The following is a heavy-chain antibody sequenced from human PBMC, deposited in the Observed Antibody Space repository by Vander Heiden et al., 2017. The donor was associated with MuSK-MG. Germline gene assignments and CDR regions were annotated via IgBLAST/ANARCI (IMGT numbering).Heavy chain of an antibody. V-gene: IGHV3-73*01. Sequence: VQRVESGGGLIQPGGTVSLSCRAAGLTFSVSTMYWVRQASGEGLEWVGRIRNKADSYATEYGASVKGRFTISRDDSKNTAYLQMNSLKIEDTALYYCVTLGNGDPRVDHWGQGTLVTVSS. D-gene: IGHD2-21*02. CDR3: VTLGNGDPRVDH. CDR2: IRNKADSYAT. CDR1: GLTFSVST. J-gene: IGHJ4*02.